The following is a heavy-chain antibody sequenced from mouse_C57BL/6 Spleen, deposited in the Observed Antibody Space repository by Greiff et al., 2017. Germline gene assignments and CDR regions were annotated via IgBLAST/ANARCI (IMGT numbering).Heavy chain of an antibody. CDR2: IDPSDSYT. Sequence: QVQLQQPGAELVMPGASVKLSCKASGYTFTSYWMHWVKQRPGQGLEWIGEIDPSDSYTNYNQKFKGKSTLTVDKSSSTAYMQLSSLTSEDSAVXYCARRSNYSWFAYWGQGTLVTVSA. CDR3: ARRSNYSWFAY. CDR1: GYTFTSYW. D-gene: IGHD2-5*01. J-gene: IGHJ3*01. V-gene: IGHV1-69*01.